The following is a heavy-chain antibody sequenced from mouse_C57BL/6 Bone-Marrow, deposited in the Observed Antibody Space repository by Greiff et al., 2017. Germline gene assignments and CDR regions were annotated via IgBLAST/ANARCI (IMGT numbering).Heavy chain of an antibody. J-gene: IGHJ4*01. Sequence: VQLQQSGAELVMPGASVKLSCKASGYTFTSYWMHWVKQRPGQGLEWIGEIDPSDSYTNYNQKFKGKATLTVDTSSSTAYMQLSSLTSEDSAVYYCASIVTTRYYAMDYWGQGTSVTVSS. CDR3: ASIVTTRYYAMDY. V-gene: IGHV1-69*01. D-gene: IGHD2-13*01. CDR2: IDPSDSYT. CDR1: GYTFTSYW.